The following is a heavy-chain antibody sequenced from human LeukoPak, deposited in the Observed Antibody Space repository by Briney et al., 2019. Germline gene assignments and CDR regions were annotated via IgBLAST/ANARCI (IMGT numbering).Heavy chain of an antibody. V-gene: IGHV3-23*01. CDR1: GFTFSSYA. CDR2: ISGSGGST. CDR3: AKDPKYYYDSSGAPGGY. D-gene: IGHD3-22*01. Sequence: GGSLRLSCAVSGFTFSSYAMSWVRQAPGKGLEWVSAISGSGGSTYYADSVKGLFTISRDNSKNTLYLQMNSLRAEDTAVYYCAKDPKYYYDSSGAPGGYWGRGTLVTVSS. J-gene: IGHJ4*02.